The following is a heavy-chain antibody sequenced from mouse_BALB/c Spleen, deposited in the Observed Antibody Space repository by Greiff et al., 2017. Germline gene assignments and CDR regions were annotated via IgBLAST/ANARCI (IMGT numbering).Heavy chain of an antibody. J-gene: IGHJ2*01. CDR1: GYTFTSYW. CDR3: AGLDY. Sequence: QVQLQQSGAELARPGASVKLSCKASGYTFTSYWMQWVKQRPGQGLEWIGAIYPGDGDTRYTQKFKGKATLTADKSSSTAYMQLSSLASEDSAVYYCAGLDYWGQGTTLTVSS. V-gene: IGHV1-87*01. CDR2: IYPGDGDT.